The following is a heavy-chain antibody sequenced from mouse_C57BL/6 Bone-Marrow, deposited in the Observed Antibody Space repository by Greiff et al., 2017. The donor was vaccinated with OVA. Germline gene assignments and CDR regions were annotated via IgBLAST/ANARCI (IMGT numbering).Heavy chain of an antibody. CDR1: GYTFTSYG. CDR2: IYPRSGNT. CDR3: ARSDGSSYEGGY. J-gene: IGHJ2*01. D-gene: IGHD1-1*01. Sequence: QVQLQQSGAELARPGASVKLSCKASGYTFTSYGISWVKQRTGQGLEWIGEIYPRSGNTYYTEKFKGKATLTADKSSSTAYMELRSLTSEDSAVYFCARSDGSSYEGGYWGQGTTLTVSS. V-gene: IGHV1-81*01.